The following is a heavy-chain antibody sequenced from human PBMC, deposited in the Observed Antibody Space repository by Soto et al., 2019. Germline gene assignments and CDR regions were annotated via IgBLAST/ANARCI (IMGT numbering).Heavy chain of an antibody. D-gene: IGHD3-10*01. CDR3: ARDRGYYGSEIAPYYYYYGMDV. CDR2: IYYSGSS. Sequence: LSLTCTVSGGSISSGDYYWSWIRQPPGTGREWIGYIYYSGSSYYNPSLKSRVTISVDTPKNQFSLKLTAVTAADTAVYYCARDRGYYGSEIAPYYYYYGMDVWGQGTPVTVSS. V-gene: IGHV4-30-4*01. CDR1: GGSISSGDYY. J-gene: IGHJ6*02.